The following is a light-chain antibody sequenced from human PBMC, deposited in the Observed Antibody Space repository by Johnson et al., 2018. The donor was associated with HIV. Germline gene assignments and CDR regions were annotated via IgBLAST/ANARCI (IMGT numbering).Light chain of an antibody. CDR1: SSNIGNNY. J-gene: IGLJ1*01. Sequence: QSVLTQPPSVSAAPGQKVTISCSGSSSNIGNNYVSWYQQLPGTAPKLLIYDNNKRPSGIPDRFSGSKSGTSATLGITGLQTGDEADYYCGTVESSLRAYGSGTGTKVTVL. CDR3: GTVESSLRAYG. CDR2: DNN. V-gene: IGLV1-51*01.